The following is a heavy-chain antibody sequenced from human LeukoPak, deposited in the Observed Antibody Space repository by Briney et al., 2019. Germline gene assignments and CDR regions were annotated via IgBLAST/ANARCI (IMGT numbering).Heavy chain of an antibody. Sequence: GGSLRLSCAASGFTFSSYEMNWVRQAPGKGLEWVSYISGSGSIIYYADSVKGRFTISRDNAKNSLYLQMNSPRAEDTAVYYCARDPPRTRFDYWGQGILVTVSS. V-gene: IGHV3-48*03. CDR1: GFTFSSYE. CDR3: ARDPPRTRFDY. D-gene: IGHD1-14*01. J-gene: IGHJ4*02. CDR2: ISGSGSII.